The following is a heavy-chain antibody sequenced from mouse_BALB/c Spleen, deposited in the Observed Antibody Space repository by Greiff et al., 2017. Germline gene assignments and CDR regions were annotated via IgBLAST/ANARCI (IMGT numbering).Heavy chain of an antibody. CDR1: GYTFSSYW. J-gene: IGHJ3*01. Sequence: VQLQQSGAELMKPGASVKISCKATGYTFSSYWIEWVKQRPGHGLEWIGEILPGSGSTNYNEKFKGKATFTADTSSNTAYMQLSSLTSEDSAVYYCARGIIYYDYPWFAYWGQGTLVTVSA. CDR2: ILPGSGST. D-gene: IGHD2-4*01. CDR3: ARGIIYYDYPWFAY. V-gene: IGHV1-9*01.